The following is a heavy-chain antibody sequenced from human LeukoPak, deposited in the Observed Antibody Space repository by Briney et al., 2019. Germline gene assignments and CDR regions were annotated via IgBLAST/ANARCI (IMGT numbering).Heavy chain of an antibody. Sequence: ASVKVSCKASGYTFTCYYMHWVRQAPGQGLELMGRINPNSGGTNYAQKFQGRVTMTRDTSISTAYMELSRLRSDDTAVYYCARDLGQGGDDAFDIWGQGTMVTVSS. CDR1: GYTFTCYY. CDR2: INPNSGGT. J-gene: IGHJ3*02. V-gene: IGHV1-2*06. CDR3: ARDLGQGGDDAFDI. D-gene: IGHD3-16*01.